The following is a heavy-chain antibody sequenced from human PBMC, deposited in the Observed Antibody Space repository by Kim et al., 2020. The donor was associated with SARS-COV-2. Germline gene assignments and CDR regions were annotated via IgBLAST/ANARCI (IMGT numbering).Heavy chain of an antibody. CDR2: IWYDGSNK. CDR3: AREASLAGEVLWDAFDI. V-gene: IGHV3-33*08. D-gene: IGHD3-10*01. J-gene: IGHJ3*02. Sequence: GGSLRLSCAASGFTFSSYGMHWVRQAPGKGLEWVAVIWYDGSNKYYADSVKGRFTISRDNSKNTLYLQMNSLRAEDTAVYYCAREASLAGEVLWDAFDIWGQGTMVTVSS. CDR1: GFTFSSYG.